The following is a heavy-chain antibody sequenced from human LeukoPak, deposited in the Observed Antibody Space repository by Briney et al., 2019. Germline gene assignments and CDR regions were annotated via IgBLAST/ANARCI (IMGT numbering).Heavy chain of an antibody. V-gene: IGHV3-23*01. CDR3: AKMKGHPLPKYYMDV. D-gene: IGHD1-26*01. CDR1: GFTFSGFA. J-gene: IGHJ6*01. Sequence: GRSLTLSCTVSGFTFSGFAMSWVRRTPGKGLEWVSGISGSGDNTLYADSVKGRFTISRDNSKNTLYLEMNSLRAEDTAIYYCAKMKGHPLPKYYMDVWGQGTTVTVSS. CDR2: ISGSGDNT.